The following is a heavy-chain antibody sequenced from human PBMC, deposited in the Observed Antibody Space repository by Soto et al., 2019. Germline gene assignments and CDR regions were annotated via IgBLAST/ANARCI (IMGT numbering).Heavy chain of an antibody. V-gene: IGHV1-8*01. J-gene: IGHJ4*02. Sequence: QVQLVKSGAELKKPGASVKVSCKASGYTFSNYDMNWVRQATAQGPEWIGWVNPNNGDTGYAQKFQGRVTLTTEISTTTAYMHLTSLRSEDTAIYSCAKVSRKGSAIDFDYWGQGTLISVSS. CDR1: GYTFSNYD. CDR3: AKVSRKGSAIDFDY. CDR2: VNPNNGDT. D-gene: IGHD3-10*01.